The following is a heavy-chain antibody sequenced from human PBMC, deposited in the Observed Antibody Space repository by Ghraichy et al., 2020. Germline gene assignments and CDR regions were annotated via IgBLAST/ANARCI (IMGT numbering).Heavy chain of an antibody. J-gene: IGHJ4*02. CDR2: INSDGSTT. CDR1: GFTFTNYW. Sequence: RGSLRLSCAASGFTFTNYWMHWVRQAPGKGLVWVSRINSDGSTTDYADAVKGRFTVSRDNAKNTMYLQMNNLGAEDTALYYCARVIRFNWNYGGGAFDSWGQGALVTVSS. CDR3: ARVIRFNWNYGGGAFDS. D-gene: IGHD1-7*01. V-gene: IGHV3-74*01.